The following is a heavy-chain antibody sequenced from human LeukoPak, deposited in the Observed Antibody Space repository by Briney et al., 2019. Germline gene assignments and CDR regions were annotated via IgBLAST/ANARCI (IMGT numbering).Heavy chain of an antibody. J-gene: IGHJ3*02. CDR2: INAGNGNT. D-gene: IGHD2-2*02. V-gene: IGHV1-3*01. CDR3: ARAIGGLQPHHNRKDIVVVPAAIVAFDI. Sequence: GASVKVSCKASGYTFTSYAMHWVRQAPGQRLEWMGWINAGNGNTKYSQKFQGRVTITRDTSASTAYMELSSLRSDDTAVYYCARAIGGLQPHHNRKDIVVVPAAIVAFDIWGQGTMVTVSS. CDR1: GYTFTSYA.